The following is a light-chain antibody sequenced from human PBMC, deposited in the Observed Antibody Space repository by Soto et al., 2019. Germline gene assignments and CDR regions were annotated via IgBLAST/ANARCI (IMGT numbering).Light chain of an antibody. Sequence: EIVLTQSPGTLSLSPGDRATLSCRASETVNSNYLAWYQQKRGQAPRLLIYGASSRATGIPARFSGSGSGTDFTLTISSLEPEDFAVYYCQQRTNWPNTFGQGTKVDIK. V-gene: IGKV3D-20*02. CDR3: QQRTNWPNT. CDR2: GAS. J-gene: IGKJ2*01. CDR1: ETVNSNY.